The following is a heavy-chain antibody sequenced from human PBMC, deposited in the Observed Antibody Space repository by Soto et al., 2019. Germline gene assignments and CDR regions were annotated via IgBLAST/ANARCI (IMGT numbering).Heavy chain of an antibody. CDR2: IIPIFGTA. CDR1: GGTFSSYA. J-gene: IGHJ5*02. Sequence: SVKVSCKASGGTFSSYAISWVRQAPGQGLEWMGGIIPIFGTANYAQKFQGRVTITADESTSTAYMELSSLRSEDTAVYYCARDPPGYRHGHGVCWLDPWGQGTLVTVSS. D-gene: IGHD5-18*01. V-gene: IGHV1-69*13. CDR3: ARDPPGYRHGHGVCWLDP.